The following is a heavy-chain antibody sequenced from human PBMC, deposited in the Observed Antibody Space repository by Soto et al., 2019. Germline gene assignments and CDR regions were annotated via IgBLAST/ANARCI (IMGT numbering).Heavy chain of an antibody. V-gene: IGHV3-21*01. CDR2: ISSSSSCI. Sequence: GGSLRLSCAASGFTFSSYSMNWVRQAPGKGLEWVSSISSSSSCIYYADSVKGRFTISRDNAKNSLYLQMNSLRAEDTAVYYCARERFLEWSDAFDIWGQGTMVTVSS. CDR3: ARERFLEWSDAFDI. CDR1: GFTFSSYS. J-gene: IGHJ3*02. D-gene: IGHD3-3*01.